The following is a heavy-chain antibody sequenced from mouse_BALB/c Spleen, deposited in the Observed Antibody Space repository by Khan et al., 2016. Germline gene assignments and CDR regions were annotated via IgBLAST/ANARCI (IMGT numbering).Heavy chain of an antibody. CDR1: GYSITSGYY. CDR2: ISYDDSN. J-gene: IGHJ1*01. D-gene: IGHD1-1*01. CDR3: ARGGYYRWSSYVYCDV. V-gene: IGHV3-6*02. Sequence: EVQLQESGPGLVKPSQSLSLTCSVTGYSITSGYYWNWIRQFPGNKLEWMGYISYDDSNNYNPSLKNRISITRDTSKNQVFLQLNSVTTEDTTTYDCARGGYYRWSSYVYCDVWGAGTTVTVSS.